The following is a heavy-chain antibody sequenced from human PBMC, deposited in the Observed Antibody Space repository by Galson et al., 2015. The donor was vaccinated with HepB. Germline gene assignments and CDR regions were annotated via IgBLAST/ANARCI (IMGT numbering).Heavy chain of an antibody. Sequence: SLRLSCAASGFIFSSYAMHWVRQAPGKGLEWVAVISYDGSMTYYADSLQGRFNISRDNPKNTLFLHMNSLRTEDTAVYYCARDNRRKYQLLGPAGYWGQGTLVTVSS. CDR2: ISYDGSMT. D-gene: IGHD2-2*01. CDR1: GFIFSSYA. CDR3: ARDNRRKYQLLGPAGY. J-gene: IGHJ4*02. V-gene: IGHV3-30*04.